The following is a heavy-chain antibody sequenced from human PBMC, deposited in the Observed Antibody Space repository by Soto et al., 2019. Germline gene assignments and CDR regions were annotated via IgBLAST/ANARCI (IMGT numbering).Heavy chain of an antibody. V-gene: IGHV3-30-3*01. CDR2: ISYDGSNK. CDR3: AKGHVLRFLEWPERWFDP. J-gene: IGHJ5*02. D-gene: IGHD3-3*01. CDR1: GFTFSSYA. Sequence: GGSLRLSCAASGFTFSSYAMHWVRQAPGKGLEWVAVISYDGSNKYYADSVKGRFTISRDNSKNTLYLQMNSLRAEDTAVYYCAKGHVLRFLEWPERWFDPWGEGTLVTVSS.